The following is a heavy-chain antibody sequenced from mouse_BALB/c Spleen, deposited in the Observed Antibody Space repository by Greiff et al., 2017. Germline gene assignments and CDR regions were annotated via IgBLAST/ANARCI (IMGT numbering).Heavy chain of an antibody. D-gene: IGHD1-2*01. CDR1: GFTFSDYY. Sequence: EVKVVESGGGLVKPGGSLKLSCAASGFTFSDYYMYWVRQTPEKRLEWVATISDGGSYTYYPDSVKGRFTISRDNAKNNLYLQMSSLRSEDTAMYYCAREGFHYYGAMDYWGQGTSVTVSS. CDR3: AREGFHYYGAMDY. J-gene: IGHJ4*01. CDR2: ISDGGSYT. V-gene: IGHV5-4*02.